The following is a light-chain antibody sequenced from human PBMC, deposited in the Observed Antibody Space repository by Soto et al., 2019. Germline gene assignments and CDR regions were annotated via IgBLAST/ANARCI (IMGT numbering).Light chain of an antibody. V-gene: IGKV3-20*01. CDR1: QSVSSNY. J-gene: IGKJ4*01. Sequence: EIVLTQSPGTLSLSPGERATLSCRASQSVSSNYLAWYQQKPGQAPRLLIYGASIRAPGIPDRFSGSGSGTAFTLTIRRLEPEDFAVYYWQKYGNSLLTFGGGTKVEIK. CDR2: GAS. CDR3: QKYGNSLLT.